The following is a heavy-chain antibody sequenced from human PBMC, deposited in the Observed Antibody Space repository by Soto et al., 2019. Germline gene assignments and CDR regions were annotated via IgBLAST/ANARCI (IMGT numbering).Heavy chain of an antibody. CDR2: IYYSGST. D-gene: IGHD6-19*01. CDR1: GGSISSYY. CDR3: ARQDGYSSGPDFDY. Sequence: PSETLSLTCTVSGGSISSYYWSWIRQPPGKGLEWIGYIYYSGSTNYNPSLKNRVTISVDTSKNQFSLKLSSVTAADTAVYYCARQDGYSSGPDFDYWGQGTLVTVSS. J-gene: IGHJ4*02. V-gene: IGHV4-59*08.